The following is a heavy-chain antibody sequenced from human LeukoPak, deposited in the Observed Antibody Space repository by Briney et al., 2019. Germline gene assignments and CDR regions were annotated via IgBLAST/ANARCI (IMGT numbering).Heavy chain of an antibody. V-gene: IGHV3-13*04. CDR1: GFTFSSYD. D-gene: IGHD3-22*01. CDR2: IGTAGDT. Sequence: GGSLRLSCAASGFTFSSYDMHWVRQATGKGLEWVSAIGTAGDTYYPGSVKGRFTISRENAKNSLYLQMNSLRAGDTAGYYCARSLPKTYYYDSSGFCMDVWGQGTTVTVSS. J-gene: IGHJ6*02. CDR3: ARSLPKTYYYDSSGFCMDV.